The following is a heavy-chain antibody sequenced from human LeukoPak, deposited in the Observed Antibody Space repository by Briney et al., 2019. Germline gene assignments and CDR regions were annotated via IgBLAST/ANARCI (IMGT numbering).Heavy chain of an antibody. V-gene: IGHV1-2*02. CDR2: INPHSGGT. Sequence: ASVKVSCKASGYTFTHYFMHWVRQAPGQGLEWRGWINPHSGGTNYAQKFQGRVTMTRDTSISTAYVELNRLRSDDTAVYYCARGGLPAFYYYMDVWGKGTTVTVSS. D-gene: IGHD1-26*01. CDR3: ARGGLPAFYYYMDV. J-gene: IGHJ6*03. CDR1: GYTFTHYF.